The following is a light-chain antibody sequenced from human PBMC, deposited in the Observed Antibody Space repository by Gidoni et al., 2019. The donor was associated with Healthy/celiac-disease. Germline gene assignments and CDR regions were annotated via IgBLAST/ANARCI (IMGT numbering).Light chain of an antibody. J-gene: IGLJ2*01. CDR3: QAWDSSTANVV. Sequence: SYELTQPPSVSVSPGQTASITCSGDKLGDKYACWYQQKPGQSPVLVIYQDSKRPSGIPERVSGSNSGNTATLTISGTQAMDEADYYCQAWDSSTANVVFGGGTKLTVX. CDR2: QDS. V-gene: IGLV3-1*01. CDR1: KLGDKY.